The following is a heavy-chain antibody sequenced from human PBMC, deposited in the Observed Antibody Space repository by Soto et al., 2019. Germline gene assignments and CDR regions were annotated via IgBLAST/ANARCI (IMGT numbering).Heavy chain of an antibody. CDR1: GFTFDTYA. CDR3: ARGRVLGAINDY. D-gene: IGHD1-26*01. V-gene: IGHV3-48*01. Sequence: EVQLVESGGGLVQPGGSLRLSCAVSGFTFDTYAMNWIRQAPGKGLEWVSYISSSSSTIYYADSVKGRFTVSRDNAKNSLYLQMNRLRAEDTVVYYWARGRVLGAINDYWGQGTLVTVSS. J-gene: IGHJ4*02. CDR2: ISSSSSTI.